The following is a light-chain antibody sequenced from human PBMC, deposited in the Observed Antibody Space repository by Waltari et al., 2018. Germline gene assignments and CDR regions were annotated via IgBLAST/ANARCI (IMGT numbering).Light chain of an antibody. Sequence: DIQMTQSPSSLSASIGDRVTITCRASQSINSYLNWYQQKPGKAPKVLIFAASSLQSGVPSRFSGSGSGTDFTLTISSLQPEDFATYSCQQSYRTPLTFGGWTKVVIK. CDR3: QQSYRTPLT. CDR1: QSINSY. CDR2: AAS. V-gene: IGKV1-39*01. J-gene: IGKJ4*01.